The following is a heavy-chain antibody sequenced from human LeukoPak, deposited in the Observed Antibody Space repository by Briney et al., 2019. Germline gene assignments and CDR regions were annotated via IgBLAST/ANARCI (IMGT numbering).Heavy chain of an antibody. CDR2: IKQDGSEK. J-gene: IGHJ4*02. D-gene: IGHD3-10*01. V-gene: IGHV3-7*01. Sequence: GGSLRLSCAASGFTFSSYWMSWVRQAPGKGLEWVANIKQDGSEKYYVDSVKGRFTISRDNAKNSLYLQMNSLRAEDTAVYYCAREEETDYYGSGSRYFDYWGQGTLVTVSS. CDR3: AREEETDYYGSGSRYFDY. CDR1: GFTFSSYW.